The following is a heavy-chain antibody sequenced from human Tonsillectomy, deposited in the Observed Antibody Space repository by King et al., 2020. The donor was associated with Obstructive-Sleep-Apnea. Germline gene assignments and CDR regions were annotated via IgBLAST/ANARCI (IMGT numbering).Heavy chain of an antibody. Sequence: VQLQESGPGLVKPSETLSLTCTVSDDSITNNYWSWIRQPPGKGLDWIGNIYHGGGTFYNPSLKSRVTISIDRSKNQYSLKLSSVSAADTAVYFCARDGSGSYYLGPFDYWGQGTLVTVSS. J-gene: IGHJ4*02. CDR3: ARDGSGSYYLGPFDY. D-gene: IGHD3-10*01. CDR1: DDSITNNY. V-gene: IGHV4-59*12. CDR2: IYHGGGT.